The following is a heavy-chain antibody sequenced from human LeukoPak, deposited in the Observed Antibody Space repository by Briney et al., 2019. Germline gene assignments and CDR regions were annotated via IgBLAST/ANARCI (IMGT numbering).Heavy chain of an antibody. D-gene: IGHD4-17*01. CDR3: ARVSATVPTH. CDR1: GYTFTGYY. J-gene: IGHJ4*02. Sequence: GASVKVSCKASGYTFTGYYMHWVRQAPGQGLEWMGWINPNSGGAKYAQQFQGRVTMTRDTSINTAYMELSRLKSDDTAIYYCARVSATVPTHWGQGTLLTVSS. V-gene: IGHV1-2*02. CDR2: INPNSGGA.